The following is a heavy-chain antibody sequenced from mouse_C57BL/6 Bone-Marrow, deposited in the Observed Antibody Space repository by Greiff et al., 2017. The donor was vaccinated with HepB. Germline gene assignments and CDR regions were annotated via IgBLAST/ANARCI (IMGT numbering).Heavy chain of an antibody. CDR2: IDPETGGT. V-gene: IGHV1-15*01. Sequence: QVQLQQSGAELVRPGASVTLSCKASGYTFTDYEMHWVKQTPVHGLVWIGAIDPETGGTAYNQKFKGKAILTADKSSSTAYMELRSLTSEDSAVYYCHYYGNAMDYWGQGTSVTVSS. D-gene: IGHD1-1*01. CDR1: GYTFTDYE. J-gene: IGHJ4*01. CDR3: HYYGNAMDY.